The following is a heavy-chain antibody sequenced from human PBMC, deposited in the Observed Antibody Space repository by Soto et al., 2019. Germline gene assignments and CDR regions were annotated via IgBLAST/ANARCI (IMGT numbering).Heavy chain of an antibody. CDR1: GFTFSAYW. Sequence: GGSLRLSCAASGFTFSAYWMHWVRQAPGKGLVWVARIKGDGSSTNYADSVKGRFTISRNNAENTVSLQMSSLRTEDAAVYYCARDPRYCNGGECHPSLGWFDSWGQGT. D-gene: IGHD2-8*02. CDR3: ARDPRYCNGGECHPSLGWFDS. V-gene: IGHV3-74*01. J-gene: IGHJ5*01. CDR2: IKGDGSST.